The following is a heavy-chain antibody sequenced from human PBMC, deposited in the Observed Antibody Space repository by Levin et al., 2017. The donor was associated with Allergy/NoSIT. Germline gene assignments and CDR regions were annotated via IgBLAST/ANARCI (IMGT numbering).Heavy chain of an antibody. V-gene: IGHV4-34*01. CDR1: GGSFSGYY. CDR2: INHSGST. J-gene: IGHJ6*04. CDR3: ARGQDV. Sequence: SETLSLTCAVYGGSFSGYYWSWIRQPPGKGLEWIGEINHSGSTNYNPSLKSRVTISVDTSKNQFSLKLSSVTAADTAVYYCARGQDVWGKGTTVTVSS.